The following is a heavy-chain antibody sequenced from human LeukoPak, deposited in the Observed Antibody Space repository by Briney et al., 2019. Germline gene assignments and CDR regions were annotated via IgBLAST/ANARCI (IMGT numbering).Heavy chain of an antibody. CDR2: INHSGST. V-gene: IGHV4-39*07. D-gene: IGHD3-22*01. Sequence: PSETLSLTCTVSGGSVSSGSYYWSWIRQPPGKGLEWIGEINHSGSTNYNPSLKSRVTISVDTSKNQFSLKLSSVTAADTAVYYCARGPTYMWLGPYYYGMDVWGQGTTVTVSS. J-gene: IGHJ6*02. CDR3: ARGPTYMWLGPYYYGMDV. CDR1: GGSVSSGSYY.